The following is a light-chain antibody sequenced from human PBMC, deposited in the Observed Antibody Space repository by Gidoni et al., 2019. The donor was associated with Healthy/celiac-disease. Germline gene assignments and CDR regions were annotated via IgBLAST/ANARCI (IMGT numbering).Light chain of an antibody. V-gene: IGLV1-40*01. Sequence: QAVLTHPPSATGAPGQRVTISCTGCSSNIGAGYAVHWYQQLPGTAPKLLIYGNSNRPSWVPDRFSGSKSVTSASLAITGLQADDEADYYCQSYDSSLSGLVFGGGTKLTGL. CDR3: QSYDSSLSGLV. J-gene: IGLJ2*01. CDR2: GNS. CDR1: SSNIGAGYA.